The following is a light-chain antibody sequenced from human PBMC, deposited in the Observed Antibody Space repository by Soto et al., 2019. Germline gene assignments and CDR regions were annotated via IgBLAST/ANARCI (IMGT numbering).Light chain of an antibody. CDR1: SCNVGGYNY. Sequence: QSVLTQPRSMSASPGQSVTISCSGTSCNVGGYNYVSWYQQNPGKAPKLMIYDASKRPPGVPDRFSGSKSGNAAFLTISGLELEDEADYYCCSYAASYTVLFGGGTKLTVL. CDR2: DAS. V-gene: IGLV2-11*01. CDR3: CSYAASYTVL. J-gene: IGLJ3*02.